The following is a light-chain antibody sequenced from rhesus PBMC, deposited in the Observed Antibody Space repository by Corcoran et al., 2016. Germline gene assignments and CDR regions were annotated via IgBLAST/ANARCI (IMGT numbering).Light chain of an antibody. CDR1: QGISSY. CDR2: YAS. CDR3: QQYNSDPPT. J-gene: IGKJ4*01. Sequence: DIQMTQSPSSLSTSVGDRVTITCRASQGISSYLAWYQQKPGKAPKPLIYYASNLESGVPSRFSGSGSGTEFTLTISSLQPEVFATYYCQQYNSDPPTFGGGTKVEIK. V-gene: IGKV1-37*01.